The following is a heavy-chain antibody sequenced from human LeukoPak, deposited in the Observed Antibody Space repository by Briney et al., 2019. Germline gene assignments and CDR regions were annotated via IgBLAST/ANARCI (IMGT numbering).Heavy chain of an antibody. CDR1: GGSISSSSYY. D-gene: IGHD6-13*01. CDR2: IYYSGST. J-gene: IGHJ5*02. CDR3: ARAMNGIAAAGTEFDP. Sequence: SETLSLTCTVSGGSISSSSYYWGWIRQPPGKGLEWIGCIYYSGSTYYNPSLKSRLTISVDTSKNQFSPKLSSVTAADTAVYYCARAMNGIAAAGTEFDPWGQGTLVTVSS. V-gene: IGHV4-39*02.